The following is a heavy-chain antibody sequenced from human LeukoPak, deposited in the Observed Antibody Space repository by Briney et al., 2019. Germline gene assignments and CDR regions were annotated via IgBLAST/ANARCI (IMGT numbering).Heavy chain of an antibody. Sequence: GGSLRLSCAASGFTFSPYWMHWVRQVPGKGLLWVSRIVGDGSSTSYADSVKGRFTISRDNSKNTLYLQMNSLRAEDTAVYYCARDGVNHGRDYWGQGTLVTVSS. CDR3: ARDGVNHGRDY. CDR1: GFTFSPYW. V-gene: IGHV3-74*01. D-gene: IGHD4-23*01. J-gene: IGHJ4*01. CDR2: IVGDGSST.